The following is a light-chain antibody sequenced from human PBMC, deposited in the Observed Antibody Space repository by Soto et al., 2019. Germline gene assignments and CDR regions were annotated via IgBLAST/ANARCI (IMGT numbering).Light chain of an antibody. CDR1: QSVLSSSNSKNY. CDR2: WAS. V-gene: IGKV4-1*01. J-gene: IGKJ1*01. CDR3: QQYHGVVPG. Sequence: DIVMTQSPDSLAVSLGERATINCKASQSVLSSSNSKNYLAWFQQKPGQPPKMLIAWASTRESGVPDRFSGSGSGTDFTLTISSLQAEDVAVYYYQQYHGVVPGFGQGTKVEIK.